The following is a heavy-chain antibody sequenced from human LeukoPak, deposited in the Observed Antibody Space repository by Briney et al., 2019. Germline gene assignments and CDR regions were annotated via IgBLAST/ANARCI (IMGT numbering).Heavy chain of an antibody. Sequence: GASVKVSCKASGGTFSSYAISWVRQAPGQGLEWMGGIIPIFGTANYAQKFQGRVTITADESTSTAYMELSSLRSEDTAVYYCARGRRGERWLQVHYWGQGTLVTVSS. V-gene: IGHV1-69*13. CDR1: GGTFSSYA. D-gene: IGHD5-24*01. CDR2: IIPIFGTA. J-gene: IGHJ4*02. CDR3: ARGRRGERWLQVHY.